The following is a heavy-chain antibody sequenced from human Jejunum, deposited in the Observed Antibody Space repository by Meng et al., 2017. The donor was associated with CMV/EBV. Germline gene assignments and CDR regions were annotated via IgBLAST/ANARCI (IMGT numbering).Heavy chain of an antibody. CDR1: GGSISKSY. Sequence: VQTQSWRTGLGQPAGTLSPTCTVLGGSISKSYWGWIRQPAGKGLEYIGRIYSSGTTKYNPSLNSRVTMSVDTSKNQFSLKVRSVTAADTAVYLCARHEVVGTAIFDYWGQGTLVTVSS. J-gene: IGHJ4*02. CDR3: ARHEVVGTAIFDY. D-gene: IGHD6-19*01. V-gene: IGHV4-4*07. CDR2: IYSSGTT.